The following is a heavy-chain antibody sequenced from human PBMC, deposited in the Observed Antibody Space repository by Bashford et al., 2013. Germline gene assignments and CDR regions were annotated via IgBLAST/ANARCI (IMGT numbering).Heavy chain of an antibody. CDR1: GYTFTSYG. J-gene: IGHJ3*02. D-gene: IGHD3-10*01. CDR3: ARFGYYFGSGRSSFAFDI. V-gene: IGHV1-18*01. Sequence: VASVKVSCKASGYTFTSYGISWVRQAPGQGLEWMGWISAYNGNTNYAQKLQGRVTVTTDTSISAAYLELSRLSSDDAAVYYCARFGYYFGSGRSSFAFDIWGQGTMVTVSS. CDR2: ISAYNGNT.